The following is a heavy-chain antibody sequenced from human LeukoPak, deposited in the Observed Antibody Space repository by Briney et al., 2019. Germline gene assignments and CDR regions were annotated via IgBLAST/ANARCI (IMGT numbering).Heavy chain of an antibody. CDR1: GGSISSYY. V-gene: IGHV4-59*01. J-gene: IGHJ4*02. CDR3: ARVGAGGLRLSFDY. D-gene: IGHD5-12*01. Sequence: SETLSLTCTVSGGSISSYYWSWIRQPPGKGLEWIGYIYYSGSTNYNPSLKSRVTISVDTSKNQFSLKLSSVTAADTAVYYCARVGAGGLRLSFDYWGQGTLVTVFS. CDR2: IYYSGST.